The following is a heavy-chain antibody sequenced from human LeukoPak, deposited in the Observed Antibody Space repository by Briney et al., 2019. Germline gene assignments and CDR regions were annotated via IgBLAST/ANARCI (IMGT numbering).Heavy chain of an antibody. J-gene: IGHJ3*02. CDR3: ERGGDYVWENYCHGDAFDI. V-gene: IGHV4-31*03. CDR2: SYYSGST. D-gene: IGHD3-16*01. Sequence: SETLSLTCTVSGCSISSGGYYWSWIRQHPGKGLEWVGYSYYSGSTYYNPVLKSRITIRVDTSKNQFSLKLSSVTAADTAVYYCERGGDYVWENYCHGDAFDIWGQGTMVTVSS. CDR1: GCSISSGGYY.